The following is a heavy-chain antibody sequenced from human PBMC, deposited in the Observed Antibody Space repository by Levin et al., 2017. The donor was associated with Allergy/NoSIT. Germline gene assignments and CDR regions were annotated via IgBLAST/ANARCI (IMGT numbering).Heavy chain of an antibody. CDR1: GFTFTKYG. CDR2: ISSSSASS. V-gene: IGHV3-48*02. CDR3: ARDLDV. Sequence: GESLKISCAASGFTFTKYGMNWVRQAPGKGLEWVSHISSSSASSYYADSVKGRFTISRDNVKNSLYLQMNSLRDEDTAVYYCARDLDVWGQGTTVVVSS. J-gene: IGHJ6*02.